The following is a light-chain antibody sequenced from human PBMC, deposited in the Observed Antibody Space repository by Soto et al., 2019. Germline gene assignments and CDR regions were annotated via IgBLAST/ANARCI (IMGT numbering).Light chain of an antibody. Sequence: DIQMTQSPSTLSASVGDTVTITCRASENIDYWLAWYQQKPGKAPKLLIYRTSTLASEVPLRFSATGSGTEYTLTISGLQPDDFATYYCQQYYLYSVFGPGTTVDF. CDR2: RTS. CDR1: ENIDYW. V-gene: IGKV1-5*03. J-gene: IGKJ3*01. CDR3: QQYYLYSV.